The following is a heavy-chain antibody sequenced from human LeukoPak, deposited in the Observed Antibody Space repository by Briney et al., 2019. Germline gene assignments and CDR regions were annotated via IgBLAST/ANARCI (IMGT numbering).Heavy chain of an antibody. D-gene: IGHD3-10*01. V-gene: IGHV4-59*08. CDR2: IYYSGST. CDR3: ARRVSWFDP. CDR1: GGSISSYY. J-gene: IGHJ5*02. Sequence: SETLSLTCTVSGGSISSYYWSWIRQPPGKGLEWIGYIYYSGSTNHNPSLKSRVTISVDTSKIQFSLELSSVTAADTAVYYCARRVSWFDPWGQGTLVTVSS.